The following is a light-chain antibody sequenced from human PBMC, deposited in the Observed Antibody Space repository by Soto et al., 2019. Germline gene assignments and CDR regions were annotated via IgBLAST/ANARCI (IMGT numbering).Light chain of an antibody. V-gene: IGLV2-23*01. Sequence: QSALTQPASVSGSPGQSITISCTGTSSDVGSYNLVSWYQQHPGKAPKLMIYEGSKRPSGVSNRFSGPKSGNTASLTISGLQAEDEADYYCCSYAGSSTDVVFGGGTKLTVL. CDR3: CSYAGSSTDVV. CDR2: EGS. J-gene: IGLJ2*01. CDR1: SSDVGSYNL.